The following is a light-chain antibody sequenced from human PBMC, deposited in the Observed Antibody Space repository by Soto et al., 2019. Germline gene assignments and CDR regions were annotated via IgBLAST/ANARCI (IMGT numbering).Light chain of an antibody. CDR1: QSISSNY. J-gene: IGKJ3*01. CDR2: WSS. CDR3: QQYGSSPFT. V-gene: IGKV3-20*01. Sequence: EIVLTQSPGTLSLSPGERATLSCWASQSISSNYLAWYQQKPGQPPRLLISWSSIRATGIPERFSGSASGTNFTLTISSLEPEDFAVFYCQQYGSSPFTFGPGTKVDFK.